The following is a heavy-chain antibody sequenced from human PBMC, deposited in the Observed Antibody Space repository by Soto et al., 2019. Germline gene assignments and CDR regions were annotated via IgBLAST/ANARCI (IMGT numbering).Heavy chain of an antibody. CDR3: ATADGFGVVTPFFEY. Sequence: QLQLQESGPGLVKPSETLSLTCTVSGGSISSMSHYWGWIRQSPGKHLEWIGSSFYRGSTHYNPSLKTRVTISVDTSKNQVSLKLYSVTAADTAVYYCATADGFGVVTPFFEYWGQGILVTVSS. J-gene: IGHJ4*02. V-gene: IGHV4-39*01. D-gene: IGHD3-3*01. CDR1: GGSISSMSHY. CDR2: SFYRGST.